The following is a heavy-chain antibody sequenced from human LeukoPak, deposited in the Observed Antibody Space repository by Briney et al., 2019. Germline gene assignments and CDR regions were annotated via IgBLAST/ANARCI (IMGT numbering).Heavy chain of an antibody. CDR2: INPSGGST. CDR3: ARLYYYDSSGPYYFDY. D-gene: IGHD3-22*01. V-gene: IGHV1-46*01. Sequence: ASVKVSCKASGYTFTGYYMHWVRQAPGQGLEWMGIINPSGGSTSYAQKFQGRVTMTRDTSTSTVYMELSSLRSEDTAVYYCARLYYYDSSGPYYFDYWGQGTLVTVSS. J-gene: IGHJ4*02. CDR1: GYTFTGYY.